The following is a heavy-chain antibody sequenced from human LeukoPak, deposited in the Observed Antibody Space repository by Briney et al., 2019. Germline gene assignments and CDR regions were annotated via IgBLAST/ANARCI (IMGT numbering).Heavy chain of an antibody. D-gene: IGHD3-22*01. CDR1: GFTFDDYA. Sequence: GGSLRLSCAASGFTFDDYAMHWVRQAPGKGLEWVSGISWNSGSIGYADSVKGRFTISRDNAKNSLYLQMNSLRAEDTALYYCAKGYYYDSSAHFDYWGQGTLVTISS. CDR3: AKGYYYDSSAHFDY. CDR2: ISWNSGSI. V-gene: IGHV3-9*01. J-gene: IGHJ4*02.